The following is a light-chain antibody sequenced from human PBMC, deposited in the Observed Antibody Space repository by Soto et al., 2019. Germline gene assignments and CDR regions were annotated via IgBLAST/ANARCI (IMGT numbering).Light chain of an antibody. CDR1: QSVSIY. V-gene: IGKV3-11*01. CDR3: QQRSSWPPIT. CDR2: DAS. Sequence: EIVLTQSPATLSLSPGERATLSCRASQSVSIYLAWYQHKPGQAPRLLIYDASNRATGLPARFSGSGSGTDFTLTISSLEPEDFAVYYCQQRSSWPPITFGQGTRLEIK. J-gene: IGKJ5*01.